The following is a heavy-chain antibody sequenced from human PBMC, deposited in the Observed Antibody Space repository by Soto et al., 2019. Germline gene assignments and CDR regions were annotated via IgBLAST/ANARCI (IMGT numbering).Heavy chain of an antibody. CDR3: ARGRPTVTHYFDY. D-gene: IGHD4-17*01. V-gene: IGHV4-31*03. J-gene: IGHJ4*02. CDR1: GGSISSGGYY. CDR2: IYYSGST. Sequence: SETLSLTCTVSGGSISSGGYYWSWIRQHPGKGLEWIGYIYYSGSTYYNPSLKSRVTISVDTSKNQFSLKLSSVTAADTAVYYCARGRPTVTHYFDYWGQGTLVTVSS.